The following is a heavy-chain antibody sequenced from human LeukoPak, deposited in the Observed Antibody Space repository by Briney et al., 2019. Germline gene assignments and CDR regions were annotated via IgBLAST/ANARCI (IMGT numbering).Heavy chain of an antibody. CDR2: IYYTGRT. CDR1: GASISTGDYY. V-gene: IGHV4-30-4*08. D-gene: IGHD3-3*01. J-gene: IGHJ6*04. CDR3: ARLCPDDFWSAPGDV. Sequence: SQTLSLTCTVSGASISTGDYYWSWIRQPPGKGLEYIGFIYYTGRTDYTSSLKSRATISMDKSKNQFSLKLTSVTAADTAVYYCARLCPDDFWSAPGDVWGKGTTVTVSS.